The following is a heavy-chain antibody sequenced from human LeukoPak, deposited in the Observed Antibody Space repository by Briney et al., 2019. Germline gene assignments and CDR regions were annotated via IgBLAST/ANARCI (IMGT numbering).Heavy chain of an antibody. J-gene: IGHJ4*02. Sequence: PSETLSLTCAVYGGSFSGYYWSWIRQPPGKGLEWIGEINHSGSTNYNPSLKSRVTISVDTSKNQFSLKLSSVTAADTAMYYCARGISRWGQGTLVTVSS. CDR2: INHSGST. CDR1: GGSFSGYY. CDR3: ARGISR. V-gene: IGHV4-34*01. D-gene: IGHD3-9*01.